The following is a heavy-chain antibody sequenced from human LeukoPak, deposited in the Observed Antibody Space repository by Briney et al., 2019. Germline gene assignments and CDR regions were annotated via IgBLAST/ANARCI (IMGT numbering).Heavy chain of an antibody. V-gene: IGHV4-31*03. CDR1: GGSISSGGYY. CDR2: IYYSGST. J-gene: IGHJ4*02. Sequence: SETLSLTCTVSGGSISSGGYYWSWIRQHPGKGLEWIGYIYYSGSTYYNPSLKSRVTISVDTSKNQFSLKLSSVTAADTAVYYCARVGVYFVWLLCDYWGQGTLVTVSS. D-gene: IGHD3-9*01. CDR3: ARVGVYFVWLLCDY.